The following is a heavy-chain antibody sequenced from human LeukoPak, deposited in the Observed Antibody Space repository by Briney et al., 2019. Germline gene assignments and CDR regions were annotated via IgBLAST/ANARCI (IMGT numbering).Heavy chain of an antibody. V-gene: IGHV1-18*04. CDR1: GYTFTSYY. Sequence: ASVKVSCKASGYTFTSYYIHWVRQAPGQGLEWMGWISAYNGNTNYAQKLQGRVTMTTDTSTSTAYMELRSLRSDDTAVYYCARPYYYDSSGEPPQAFDIWGQGTMVTVSS. CDR3: ARPYYYDSSGEPPQAFDI. CDR2: ISAYNGNT. D-gene: IGHD3-22*01. J-gene: IGHJ3*02.